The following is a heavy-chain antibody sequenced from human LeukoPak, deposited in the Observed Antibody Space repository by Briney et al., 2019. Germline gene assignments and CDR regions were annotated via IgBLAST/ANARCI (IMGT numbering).Heavy chain of an antibody. Sequence: GGSLRLSCAASGFTFSSYGMHWVRQAPRKGLEWLSFITNSGNSIYYADSVRGRFTISRDDAKNSLYLQINSLRAEDTAVYYCARDRAVANIGQLSPFHYCGQGTLVTVSS. J-gene: IGHJ4*02. D-gene: IGHD6-19*01. V-gene: IGHV3-48*04. CDR1: GFTFSSYG. CDR3: ARDRAVANIGQLSPFHY. CDR2: ITNSGNSI.